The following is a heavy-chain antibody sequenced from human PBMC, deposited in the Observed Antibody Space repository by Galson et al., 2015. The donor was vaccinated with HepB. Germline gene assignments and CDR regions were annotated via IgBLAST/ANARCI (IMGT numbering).Heavy chain of an antibody. V-gene: IGHV3-23*01. CDR2: ISGSGGST. D-gene: IGHD2-15*01. CDR3: AKATSQGYCSGGSCYSIPLLTGGMDV. Sequence: MSWVRQAPGKGLEWVSAISGSGGSTYYADSVKGRFTISRDNSKDTPYLQMNSLRAEDTAVYYCAKATSQGYCSGGSCYSIPLLTGGMDVWGQGTTVPVSS. J-gene: IGHJ6*02.